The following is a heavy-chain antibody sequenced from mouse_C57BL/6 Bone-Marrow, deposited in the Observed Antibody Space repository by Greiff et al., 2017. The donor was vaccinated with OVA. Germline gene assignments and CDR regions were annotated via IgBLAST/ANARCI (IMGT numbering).Heavy chain of an antibody. J-gene: IGHJ3*01. Sequence: QVQLQQPGAELVKPGASVKLSCKASGYTFTSYWMQWVKQRPGQGLEWIGEIDPSDSYTNYNQKFKGKATLTVDTSSSTAYMQLSSLTSEYSAVYCCASAVFAYGCQGTLVTVSA. V-gene: IGHV1-50*01. CDR1: GYTFTSYW. CDR3: ASAVFAY. CDR2: IDPSDSYT.